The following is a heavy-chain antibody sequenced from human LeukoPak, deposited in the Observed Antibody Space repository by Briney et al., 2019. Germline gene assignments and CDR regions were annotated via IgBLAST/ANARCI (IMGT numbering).Heavy chain of an antibody. D-gene: IGHD4-17*01. J-gene: IGHJ4*02. CDR1: GGSISSGSYY. Sequence: SETLSLTCTVSGGSISSGSYYWSWIRQPAGKGLEWIGRIYSSGSTNYNPSLKSRVTISLDTSKNQFSLKLSSVTAADTAVYYCARWATVTLFDYWGQGTLVTVSS. CDR2: IYSSGST. V-gene: IGHV4-61*02. CDR3: ARWATVTLFDY.